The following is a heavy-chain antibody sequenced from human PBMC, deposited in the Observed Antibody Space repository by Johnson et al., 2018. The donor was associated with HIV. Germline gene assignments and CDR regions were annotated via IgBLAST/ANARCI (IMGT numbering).Heavy chain of an antibody. CDR2: ISGSGSST. Sequence: QVQLVESGGGLVQSGESLRLSCAASGLTVNTNYMSWVRRAPGKGLEWVSGISGSGSSTHYAESVKGRFTISRDNAKNSLYLQMNSLRAEDTAMYYCARVGNGDYGWSFDIWGQGTTVTISS. D-gene: IGHD4-17*01. CDR3: ARVGNGDYGWSFDI. V-gene: IGHV3-11*04. J-gene: IGHJ3*02. CDR1: GLTVNTNY.